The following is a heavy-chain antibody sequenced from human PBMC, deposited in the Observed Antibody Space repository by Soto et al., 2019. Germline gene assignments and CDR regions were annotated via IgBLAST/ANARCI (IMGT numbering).Heavy chain of an antibody. V-gene: IGHV2-26*01. CDR3: ARVDIVVVGAFDI. J-gene: IGHJ3*02. Sequence: QVTLKESGPVLVKPTETLTLTCTVSGFSLSNPRMGVSWIRQPPGKALEWLAHIFSNDEKTYSTSLKSRLTIPEDTAQDLVGLTLTHNDPVDTATYYCARVDIVVVGAFDIWGQGTMLTVSS. D-gene: IGHD2-15*01. CDR1: GFSLSNPRMG. CDR2: IFSNDEK.